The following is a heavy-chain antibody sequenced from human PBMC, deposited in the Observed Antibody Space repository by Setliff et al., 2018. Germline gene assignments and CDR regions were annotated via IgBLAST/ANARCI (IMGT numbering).Heavy chain of an antibody. J-gene: IGHJ4*02. V-gene: IGHV1-2*02. CDR1: GNRFTDYN. Sequence: ASVKVSCKASGNRFTDYNLHWVRQAPGQGLEWMGWINPDSGAIKNVPKFRDRVTMTTDASTNTAYMELRSLTSDDTAVYYCARDTCSLTSCQDDYFDYWGQGTLVTVSS. CDR2: INPDSGAI. CDR3: ARDTCSLTSCQDDYFDY. D-gene: IGHD2-2*01.